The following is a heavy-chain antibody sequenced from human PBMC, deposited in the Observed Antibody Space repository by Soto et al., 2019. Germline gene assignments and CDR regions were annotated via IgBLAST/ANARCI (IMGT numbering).Heavy chain of an antibody. CDR2: IYYSGST. CDR3: ARVRAEEFDY. Sequence: PSETLSLTCTVSGGSISSSSYYWGWIRQLPGKGLEWIGSIYYSGSTYYNPSLKSRVTISVDTSKNQFSLKLSSVTAADTAVYYCARVRAEEFDYWGQGPLVTVPS. V-gene: IGHV4-39*07. CDR1: GGSISSSSYY. J-gene: IGHJ4*02.